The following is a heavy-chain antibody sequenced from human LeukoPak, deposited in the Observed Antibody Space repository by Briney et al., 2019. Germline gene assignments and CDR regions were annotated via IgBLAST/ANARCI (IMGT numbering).Heavy chain of an antibody. Sequence: PGGSLRLSCAASGFTFSGFAMHWVRQASGKGLEWVGRIKNKANNYATAYAASVKGRFTISRDDSKNTAYLQMNSLKIEDTAVYYCTRLDDYESWGQGTLVTVSS. CDR3: TRLDDYES. CDR2: IKNKANNYAT. V-gene: IGHV3-73*01. CDR1: GFTFSGFA. J-gene: IGHJ5*02. D-gene: IGHD4-17*01.